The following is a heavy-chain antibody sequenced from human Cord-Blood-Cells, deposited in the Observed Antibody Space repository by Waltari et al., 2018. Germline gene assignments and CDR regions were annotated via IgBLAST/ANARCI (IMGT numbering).Heavy chain of an antibody. Sequence: QMVQSGAEVKKPGASVKVSCKASGYTFTGYYMHWVRQAPGQGLEWMGWINPNSGGTNYAQKFQGRVTMTRDTSISTAYMELSRLRSDDTAVYYCARGGWKLGINSGFDYWGQGTLVTVSS. J-gene: IGHJ4*02. D-gene: IGHD7-27*01. CDR1: GYTFTGYY. V-gene: IGHV1-2*02. CDR3: ARGGWKLGINSGFDY. CDR2: INPNSGGT.